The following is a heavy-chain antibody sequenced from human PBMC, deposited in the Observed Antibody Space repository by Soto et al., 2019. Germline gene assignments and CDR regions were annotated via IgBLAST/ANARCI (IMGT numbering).Heavy chain of an antibody. J-gene: IGHJ5*02. CDR2: IYYSGST. CDR1: GGSISSSSYY. CDR3: ARTNWFDP. V-gene: IGHV4-39*07. Sequence: SETLSLTCTVSGGSISSSSYYWGWIRQPPGKGLEWIGSIYYSGSTYYNPSLKSRVTISVDTSKNQFSLKLNSVTAADTAVYYCARTNWFDPWGQGTLVTVSS.